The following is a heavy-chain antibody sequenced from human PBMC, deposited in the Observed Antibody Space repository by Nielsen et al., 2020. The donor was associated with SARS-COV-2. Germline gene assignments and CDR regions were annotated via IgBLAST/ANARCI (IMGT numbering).Heavy chain of an antibody. CDR2: MNPNSGNT. CDR1: GYTFTSYD. CDR3: ARVELRYFDWLLSDAFDI. J-gene: IGHJ3*02. Sequence: ASVKVSCKASGYTFTSYDINWVRQATGQGLEWMGWMNPNSGNTGYAQKFQGRVTMTRNTSISTAYMELSSLRSEDTAVYYCARVELRYFDWLLSDAFDIWAKGQWSPSLQ. V-gene: IGHV1-8*01. D-gene: IGHD3-9*01.